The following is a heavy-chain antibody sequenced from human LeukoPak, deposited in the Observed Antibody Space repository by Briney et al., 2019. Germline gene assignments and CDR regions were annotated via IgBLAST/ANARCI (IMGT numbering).Heavy chain of an antibody. Sequence: PGGSLRLSCAASGLTVSSNYMSWVRQAPGKGLEWVSVIYSGGSTYYADSVKGRFTISRHNSKNTLYLQMNSLRAEDTAVYYCARDSGLASSGYFHYWGQGTLVTVSS. J-gene: IGHJ4*02. D-gene: IGHD3-22*01. CDR2: IYSGGST. CDR1: GLTVSSNY. CDR3: ARDSGLASSGYFHY. V-gene: IGHV3-53*04.